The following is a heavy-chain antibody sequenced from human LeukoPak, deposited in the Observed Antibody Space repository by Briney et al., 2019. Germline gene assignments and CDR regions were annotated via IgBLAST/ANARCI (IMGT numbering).Heavy chain of an antibody. J-gene: IGHJ4*02. D-gene: IGHD2-15*01. CDR2: IYTSGST. Sequence: SETLSLTCTVSGGSISSGSYYWSWIRQPAGKGLEWIGRIYTSGSTNYNPSLKSRVTISVDTSKNQFSLKLSSVTAADTAVYYCARALPDCSGGSCPIQNFDYWGQGTLVTVSS. CDR1: GGSISSGSYY. V-gene: IGHV4-61*02. CDR3: ARALPDCSGGSCPIQNFDY.